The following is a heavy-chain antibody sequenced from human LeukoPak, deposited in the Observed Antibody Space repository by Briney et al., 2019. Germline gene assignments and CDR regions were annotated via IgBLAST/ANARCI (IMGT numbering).Heavy chain of an antibody. CDR2: ISSHGGST. Sequence: PGGSLRLSCSASGFTFSAYAVHWVRQAPGKGLEYVSAISSHGGSTYYADSVKGRFTISRDNSKNTLYLQMNSLRAEDTALYYCAKDSWSFHDAFDIWGQGTMVTVSS. CDR1: GFTFSAYA. CDR3: AKDSWSFHDAFDI. V-gene: IGHV3-64*04. J-gene: IGHJ3*02. D-gene: IGHD2-21*01.